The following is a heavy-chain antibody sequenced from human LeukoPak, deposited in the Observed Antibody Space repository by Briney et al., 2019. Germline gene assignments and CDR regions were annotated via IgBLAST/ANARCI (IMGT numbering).Heavy chain of an antibody. V-gene: IGHV4-39*07. Sequence: GSLRLSCAASGFTFSTYNMNWVRQAPGKGLEWIGSIYYSGSTYYNPSLKSRVTISVDTSKNQFSLKLSSVTAADTAVYYCARGGEQLVLFYFDYWGQGTLVTVSS. CDR1: GFTFSTYN. D-gene: IGHD6-6*01. CDR2: IYYSGST. CDR3: ARGGEQLVLFYFDY. J-gene: IGHJ4*02.